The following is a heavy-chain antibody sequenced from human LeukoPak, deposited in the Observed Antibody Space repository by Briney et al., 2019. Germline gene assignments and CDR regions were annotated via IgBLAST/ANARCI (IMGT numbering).Heavy chain of an antibody. CDR3: AKDPSVYYYDSSGYSFDY. J-gene: IGHJ4*02. CDR2: ISGSGGST. Sequence: GGSLRLSCAASGFTFSSYAMSWVRQAPGKGLEWVSAISGSGGSTYYADSVKGRFTISRDNSKNTLYLQMNGLRAEDTAVYYCAKDPSVYYYDSSGYSFDYWGQGTLVTVSS. D-gene: IGHD3-22*01. CDR1: GFTFSSYA. V-gene: IGHV3-23*01.